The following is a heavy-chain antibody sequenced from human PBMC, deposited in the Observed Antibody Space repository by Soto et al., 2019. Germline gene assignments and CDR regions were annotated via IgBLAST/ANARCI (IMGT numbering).Heavy chain of an antibody. Sequence: PGGSLRLSCEASGFTIRTYGMSWVRQAPGKGLEWVSGISGDGATTYYTDSVKGRFTISRDNSKNTLYLQMNSLRAEDTAVYYCATSPYYDFWSGYSKGFDYWGQGTLVTVSS. V-gene: IGHV3-23*01. CDR1: GFTIRTYG. J-gene: IGHJ4*02. D-gene: IGHD3-3*01. CDR2: ISGDGATT. CDR3: ATSPYYDFWSGYSKGFDY.